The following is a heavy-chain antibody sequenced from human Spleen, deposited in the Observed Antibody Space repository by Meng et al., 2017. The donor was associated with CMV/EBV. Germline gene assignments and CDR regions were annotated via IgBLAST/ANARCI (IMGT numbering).Heavy chain of an antibody. CDR3: TRDRVYHDFWSGFGY. CDR2: IRYDGSNK. V-gene: IGHV3-30*02. J-gene: IGHJ4*02. Sequence: GESLKISCAASGFTFSSYGMHWVRQAPGKGLEWVAFIRYDGSNKYYADSVKGRFTISRDNSKNTLYLQMNSLRAEDTAVYYCTRDRVYHDFWSGFGYWGQGTLVTVSS. CDR1: GFTFSSYG. D-gene: IGHD3-3*01.